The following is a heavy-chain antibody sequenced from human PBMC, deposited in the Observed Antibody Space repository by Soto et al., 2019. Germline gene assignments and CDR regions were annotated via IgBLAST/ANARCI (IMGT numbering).Heavy chain of an antibody. Sequence: QVQLVESGGGVVQPGRSLRLSCAASGFTFSSYGMHWVRQAPGKGLEWVAVIWYDGSNKYYADSVKGRFTISRDNSKNTLDLQMNSLRAEDTAVYYCARRITPWYQLLSDYYYYGMDVWGQGTTVTVSS. CDR3: ARRITPWYQLLSDYYYYGMDV. CDR1: GFTFSSYG. V-gene: IGHV3-33*01. J-gene: IGHJ6*02. CDR2: IWYDGSNK. D-gene: IGHD2-2*01.